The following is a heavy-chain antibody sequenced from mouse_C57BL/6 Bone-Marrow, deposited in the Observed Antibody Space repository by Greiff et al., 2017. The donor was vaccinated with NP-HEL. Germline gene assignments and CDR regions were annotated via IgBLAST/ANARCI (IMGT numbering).Heavy chain of an antibody. Sequence: EVQLQESGAELVRPGASVKLSCTASGFNIKDDYMHWVKQRPEQGLEWIGWIDPENGDTEYASKFQGKATITADTASTTGYLQLGSLTSEDATVYYSTTTAMDYWGQGTSVTVSS. J-gene: IGHJ4*01. CDR3: TTTAMDY. V-gene: IGHV14-4*01. CDR1: GFNIKDDY. CDR2: IDPENGDT.